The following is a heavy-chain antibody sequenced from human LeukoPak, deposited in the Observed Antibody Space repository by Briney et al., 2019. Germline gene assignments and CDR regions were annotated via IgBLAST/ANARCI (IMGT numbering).Heavy chain of an antibody. V-gene: IGHV3-7*01. J-gene: IGHJ4*02. CDR2: IKQGGSEK. CDR3: ARVDDYADFGGLDY. CDR1: GFTFTSYW. Sequence: GGSLRLSCAASGFTFTSYWMNWVRQAPGKGLEWVANIKQGGSEKNYVDSVKGRFTISRDNAKNSLYLQMNSLRAEDTAVYYCARVDDYADFGGLDYWGQGTLVTVSS. D-gene: IGHD4-17*01.